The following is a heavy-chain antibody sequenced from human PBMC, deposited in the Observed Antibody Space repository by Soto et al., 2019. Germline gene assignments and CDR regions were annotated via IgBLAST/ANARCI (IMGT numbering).Heavy chain of an antibody. Sequence: EVQLVQSGAEVKKPGESLRISCKGSGYSFTSYCIIWVRQMPGKGLEWMGRVDPGDSYTNYSPSFQGKVTISADKSTSTAYLQWSSLKSSATAMYYCARLQAAAGDNEVTFDYWGQGTLVTVSS. D-gene: IGHD6-13*01. CDR2: VDPGDSYT. J-gene: IGHJ4*02. CDR3: ARLQAAAGDNEVTFDY. CDR1: GYSFTSYC. V-gene: IGHV5-10-1*01.